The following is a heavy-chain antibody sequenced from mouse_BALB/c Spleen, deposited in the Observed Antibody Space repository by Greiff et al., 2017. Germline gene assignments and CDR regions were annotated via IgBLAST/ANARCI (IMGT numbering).Heavy chain of an antibody. CDR3: ARHSGTDY. CDR2: ISSGGGST. V-gene: IGHV5-12-1*01. Sequence: EVQVVESGGGLVKPGGSLKLSCAASGFAFSSYDMSWVRQTPEKRLEWVAYISSGGGSTYYPDTVKGRFTISRDNAKNTLYLQMSSLKSEDTAMYYCARHSGTDYWGQGTTLTVSS. CDR1: GFAFSSYD. J-gene: IGHJ2*01. D-gene: IGHD4-1*01.